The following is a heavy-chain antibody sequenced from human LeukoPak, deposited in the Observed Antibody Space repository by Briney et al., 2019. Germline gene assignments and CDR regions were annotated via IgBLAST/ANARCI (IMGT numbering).Heavy chain of an antibody. J-gene: IGHJ4*02. V-gene: IGHV1-8*01. Sequence: ASVKVSCKASGYTFTSYDINWVRQATGQGLEWMGWMNPNSGNTGYAQKFQGRVTMTRNTSISTAYMELSSLRSEDTAVYYCARGPEYSSSSGGYYFDYWGQGTLGTVSS. CDR2: MNPNSGNT. D-gene: IGHD6-6*01. CDR3: ARGPEYSSSSGGYYFDY. CDR1: GYTFTSYD.